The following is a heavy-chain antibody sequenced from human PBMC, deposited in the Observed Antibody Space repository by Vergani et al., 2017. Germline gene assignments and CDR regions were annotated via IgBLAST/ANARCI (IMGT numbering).Heavy chain of an antibody. CDR2: IIPIFGTA. CDR3: ARGTFGGVIVLYGMDV. D-gene: IGHD3-16*02. Sequence: QVQLVQSGAEVKKPGSSVKVSCKASGGTFSSYAISWVRQAPGQGLEWMGGIIPIFGTANDAQKFQGRVTITADESTSTAYMELSSLRSEDTAVYYCARGTFGGVIVLYGMDVWGQGTTVTVSS. J-gene: IGHJ6*02. CDR1: GGTFSSYA. V-gene: IGHV1-69*12.